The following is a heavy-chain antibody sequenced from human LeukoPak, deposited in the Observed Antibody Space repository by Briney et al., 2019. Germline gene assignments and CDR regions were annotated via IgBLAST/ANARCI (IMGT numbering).Heavy chain of an antibody. Sequence: HPGGSLRLSCAASGFTFSSYAMSCVRQPPGKGLEWVSAISGSGGRTYYADSVKGRFTISRDNAKNSLHLQMNSLRAEDTAVYYCAREYSSGWYYFDYWGQGTLVTVSS. CDR3: AREYSSGWYYFDY. CDR1: GFTFSSYA. D-gene: IGHD6-19*01. V-gene: IGHV3-23*01. J-gene: IGHJ4*02. CDR2: ISGSGGRT.